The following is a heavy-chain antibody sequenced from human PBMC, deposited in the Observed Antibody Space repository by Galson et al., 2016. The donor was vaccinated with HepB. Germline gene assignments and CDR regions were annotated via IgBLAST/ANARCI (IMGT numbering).Heavy chain of an antibody. D-gene: IGHD3-22*01. V-gene: IGHV3-53*01. CDR2: IFGGGIT. CDR3: ERSLYDVSCYYYDAFDL. Sequence: SLRLSCAASGFIVSSNYMSWVRQAPGKGLEWVSVIFGGGITYYADSVKGRFTVSRDTSKNTVYIQMTSLRAEDTALYYCERSLYDVSCYYYDAFDLWGQGTMVTVSS. CDR1: GFIVSSNY. J-gene: IGHJ3*01.